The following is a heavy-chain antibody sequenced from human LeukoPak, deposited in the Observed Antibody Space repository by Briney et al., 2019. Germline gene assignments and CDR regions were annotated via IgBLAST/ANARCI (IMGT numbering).Heavy chain of an antibody. D-gene: IGHD2-2*01. CDR3: ARGSTRGFRLLDF. CDR1: GYTFTGYY. V-gene: IGHV1-2*02. J-gene: IGHJ4*02. CDR2: ISPDSGGT. Sequence: ASVKVSCKASGYTFTGYYIHWVRQAPGQGPEWLGWISPDSGGTNYAQKFQGRVTVTGDSSISTAYMELSGLRSDDTAVYYCARGSTRGFRLLDFWGQGTLVTVSS.